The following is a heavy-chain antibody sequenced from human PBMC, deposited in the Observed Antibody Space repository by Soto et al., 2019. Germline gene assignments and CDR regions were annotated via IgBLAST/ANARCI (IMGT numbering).Heavy chain of an antibody. D-gene: IGHD5-12*01. Sequence: SETLSLTCAVSGGSISSSNWWSWVRQPPGKGLEWIGEIYYSGSTYYNPSLKSRVTISVDTSKNQFSLKLSSVTAADTAVYYCARDPILYSGYGPYYYYGMDVWGQGTTVTVSS. CDR3: ARDPILYSGYGPYYYYGMDV. CDR2: IYYSGST. J-gene: IGHJ6*02. CDR1: GGSISSSNW. V-gene: IGHV4-4*02.